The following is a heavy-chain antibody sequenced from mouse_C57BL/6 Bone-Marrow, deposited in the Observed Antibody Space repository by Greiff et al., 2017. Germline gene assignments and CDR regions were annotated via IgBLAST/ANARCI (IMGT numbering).Heavy chain of an antibody. D-gene: IGHD2-3*01. CDR3: SSCDGNYFDV. CDR1: GFNIKDDY. V-gene: IGHV14-4*01. Sequence: EVQLQQSGAELVRPGASVKLSCTASGFNIKDDYIHWVKQRPEQGLEWIGWIDPEIGDTEYASKFQGKATITSDTSSNTAYLQLSSLTSEDTAVYYCSSCDGNYFDVWGQGTPLTGAS. J-gene: IGHJ2*01. CDR2: IDPEIGDT.